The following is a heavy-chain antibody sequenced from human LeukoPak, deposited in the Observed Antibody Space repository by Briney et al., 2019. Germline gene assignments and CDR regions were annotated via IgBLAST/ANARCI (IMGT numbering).Heavy chain of an antibody. J-gene: IGHJ6*04. CDR3: AATEGYGSGSYYAYYYGMDV. D-gene: IGHD3-10*01. V-gene: IGHV1-58*01. CDR1: GFTFTSSA. Sequence: SVTVSCKASGFTFTSSAVQWVRQARGQRLEWIGWIVVGSGNTNYEQKFQERVTITRDMSTSTAYMELSSLRSEDTAVYYCAATEGYGSGSYYAYYYGMDVWGKGTTVTVSS. CDR2: IVVGSGNT.